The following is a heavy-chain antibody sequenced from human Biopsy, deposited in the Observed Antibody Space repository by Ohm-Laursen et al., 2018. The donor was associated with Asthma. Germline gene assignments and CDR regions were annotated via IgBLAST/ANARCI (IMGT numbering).Heavy chain of an antibody. Sequence: PPGTLSLTCDVSGGSISVSNWWSWVRQPPGRGLEWIGQIYHLGNANYNPSLKSRVTMSVDKSKNQFSLKLTSVTAADTAVYYCARGVDRVTGPLDHFDSWGQGTLVTVSS. CDR2: IYHLGNA. CDR3: ARGVDRVTGPLDHFDS. D-gene: IGHD2-21*02. V-gene: IGHV4-4*03. CDR1: GGSISVSNW. J-gene: IGHJ4*02.